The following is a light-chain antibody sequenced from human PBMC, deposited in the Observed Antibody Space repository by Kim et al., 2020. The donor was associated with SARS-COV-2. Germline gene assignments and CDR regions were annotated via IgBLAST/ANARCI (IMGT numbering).Light chain of an antibody. CDR1: KSNIGTNF. V-gene: IGLV1-44*01. J-gene: IGLJ2*01. CDR2: TDN. Sequence: LTQPPSTSGTPGQRVTISCSGTKSNIGTNFVWWYKQLPGTAPELLIHTDNQRSSGVPDRFSASKSDTSASLAIGGLQADDEADYFCASWDSSLNGVLFGGGTQLTVL. CDR3: ASWDSSLNGVL.